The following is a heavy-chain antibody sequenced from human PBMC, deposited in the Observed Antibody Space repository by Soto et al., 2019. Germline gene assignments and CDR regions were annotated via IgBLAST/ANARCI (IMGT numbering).Heavy chain of an antibody. CDR1: GFTFSSYA. CDR3: AKDLGTDDFWSAYYTYYYMDV. D-gene: IGHD3-3*01. J-gene: IGHJ6*03. V-gene: IGHV3-23*01. Sequence: EVQLLESGGGLVQPGGSLRLSCAASGFTFSSYALNWVRQPPGKGLEWVSVISGSGDNTYYADSVKGRFTFSRDNSKNTLYLQMNSLRAEDTAVYYCAKDLGTDDFWSAYYTYYYMDVWGKGTTVTVSS. CDR2: ISGSGDNT.